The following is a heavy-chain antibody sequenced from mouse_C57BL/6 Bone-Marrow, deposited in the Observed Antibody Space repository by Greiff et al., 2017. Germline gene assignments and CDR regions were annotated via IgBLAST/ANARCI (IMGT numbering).Heavy chain of an antibody. D-gene: IGHD2-4*01. CDR2: IYPGNSDT. V-gene: IGHV1-5*01. J-gene: IGHJ1*03. CDR1: GYTFTSYW. Sequence: EVQLQQSGTVLARPGASVKMSCKTSGYTFTSYWMHWVKQRPGQGLEWIGAIYPGNSDTSYNQKFKGKAKLTAVTSASTAYMELSSLTNEDSAVYYCTSLYDYDVYWYFDVWGTGTTATVSS. CDR3: TSLYDYDVYWYFDV.